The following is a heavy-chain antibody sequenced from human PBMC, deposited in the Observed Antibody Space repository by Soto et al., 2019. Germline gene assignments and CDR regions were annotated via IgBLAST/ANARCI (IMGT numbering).Heavy chain of an antibody. D-gene: IGHD3-10*01. CDR2: MNPNSGNT. J-gene: IGHJ5*02. CDR1: GYTFTSYD. Sequence: GASVNVSCKASGYTFTSYDINWVRQATGQGLEWMGWMNPNSGNTGYAQKFQGRVTMTRDTSISTAYMELSSLRSEDTAVYYCARGVRDVYIYLPPRGADWYDPWGQGTLVTVS. V-gene: IGHV1-8*01. CDR3: ARGVRDVYIYLPPRGADWYDP.